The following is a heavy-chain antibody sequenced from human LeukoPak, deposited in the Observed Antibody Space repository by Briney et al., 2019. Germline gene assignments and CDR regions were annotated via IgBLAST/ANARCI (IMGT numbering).Heavy chain of an antibody. CDR1: GFTFSSYG. V-gene: IGHV3-30*18. CDR3: AKGGRAVYCSSTSCHRSLDY. CDR2: ISYDGSNK. Sequence: GSLRLSCAASGFTFSSYGMHWVRQAPGKGLEWVAVISYDGSNKYYADSVKGRFTISRDNSKNTLYLQMNSLRAEDTAVYYCAKGGRAVYCSSTSCHRSLDYWGQGTLVTVSS. J-gene: IGHJ4*02. D-gene: IGHD2-2*01.